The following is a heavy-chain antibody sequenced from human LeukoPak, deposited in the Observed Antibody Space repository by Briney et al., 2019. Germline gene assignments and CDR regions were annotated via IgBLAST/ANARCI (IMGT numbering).Heavy chain of an antibody. V-gene: IGHV4-39*01. CDR2: IYYSGST. D-gene: IGHD6-19*01. CDR3: ARPMYSSGWYNWFDP. Sequence: PSETLFLTCTVSGGSISSSSYYGGWIRQSPGKGREWIGSIYYSGSTYYNPSLKSRVTIYVDTSKNQFSLKLSSVTAADTAVYYCARPMYSSGWYNWFDPWGQGTLVTVSS. CDR1: GGSISSSSYY. J-gene: IGHJ5*02.